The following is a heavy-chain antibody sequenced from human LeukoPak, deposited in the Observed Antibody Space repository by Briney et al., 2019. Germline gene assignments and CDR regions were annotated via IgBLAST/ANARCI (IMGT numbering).Heavy chain of an antibody. CDR1: GGSFSGYY. CDR2: INHSGST. V-gene: IGHV4-34*01. Sequence: SETLSLTCAVYGGSFSGYYWSWIRQPPGKGLEWIGEINHSGSTNYNPSLKSRVTISVDTSKNQFSLKLSSVTAADTAVYYCARGRGPFDYWGQGTLVTVSS. J-gene: IGHJ4*02. CDR3: ARGRGPFDY.